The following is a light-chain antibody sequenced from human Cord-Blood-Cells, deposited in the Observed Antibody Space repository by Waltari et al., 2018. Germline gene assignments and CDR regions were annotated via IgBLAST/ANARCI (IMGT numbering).Light chain of an antibody. CDR3: SSYTSSSTLV. CDR1: SSDVGGYNY. V-gene: IGLV2-14*01. J-gene: IGLJ1*01. Sequence: QSALTQPASVYGSPGHSITISCTGTSSDVGGYNYVSGYQQHPGKAPKRMIYEVSNRPSGVSNRFSGSKSGNTASLTISGLQAEDEADYYCSSYTSSSTLVFGTGTKVTVL. CDR2: EVS.